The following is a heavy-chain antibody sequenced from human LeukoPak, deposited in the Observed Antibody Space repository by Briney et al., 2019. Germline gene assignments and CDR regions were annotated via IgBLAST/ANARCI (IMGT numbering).Heavy chain of an antibody. CDR3: ARDVGILAGTYFDY. D-gene: IGHD1-1*01. CDR1: GGTFSSYA. V-gene: IGHV1-69*04. J-gene: IGHJ4*02. CDR2: IIPILGIA. Sequence: ASVKVSCKAPGGTFSSYAISWVRQAPGQGLEWMGRIIPILGIANYAQKFQGRVTITADKSTSTAYMELSSLRSEDTAVYYCARDVGILAGTYFDYWGQGTLVTVSS.